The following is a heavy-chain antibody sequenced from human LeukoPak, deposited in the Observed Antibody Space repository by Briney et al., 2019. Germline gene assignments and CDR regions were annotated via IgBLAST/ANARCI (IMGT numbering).Heavy chain of an antibody. Sequence: GGSLRLSCAASGFTFDDYGMSWVRQAPGKGLEWVAFIRYDGSNKYYADSVKGRFTISRDNSKNTLYLQMNSLRAEDTAVYYCAKDLYQLLLVGPNWFDPWGQGTLVTVSS. CDR2: IRYDGSNK. J-gene: IGHJ5*02. CDR1: GFTFDDYG. V-gene: IGHV3-30*02. D-gene: IGHD2-2*01. CDR3: AKDLYQLLLVGPNWFDP.